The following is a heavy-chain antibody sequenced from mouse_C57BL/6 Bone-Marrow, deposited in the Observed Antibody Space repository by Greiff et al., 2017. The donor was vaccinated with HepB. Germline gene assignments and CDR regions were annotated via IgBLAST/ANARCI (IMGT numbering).Heavy chain of an antibody. V-gene: IGHV1-64*01. Sequence: VQLQQSGAELVKPGASVKLSCKASGYTFTSYWMHWVKQRPGQGLEWIGMIHPNSGSTNYNEKFKSKATLTVDKSSSTAYMQLSSLTSEDSAVYYCASVVEPLYYFDYWGQGTTLTVSS. D-gene: IGHD1-1*01. CDR3: ASVVEPLYYFDY. CDR1: GYTFTSYW. CDR2: IHPNSGST. J-gene: IGHJ2*01.